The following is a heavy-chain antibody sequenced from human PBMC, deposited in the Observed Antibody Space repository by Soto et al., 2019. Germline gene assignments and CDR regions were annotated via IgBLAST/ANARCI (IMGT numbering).Heavy chain of an antibody. J-gene: IGHJ4*02. D-gene: IGHD1-26*01. CDR1: GFIFDNFA. CDR3: AKASYSLGIEGATDFDY. CDR2: ISWNGGRT. Sequence: EVELVESGGGLVQPGRSLRLSCKAFGFIFDNFAMHWVRQSPERGLEWVSAISWNGGRTGYADSVKGRFIVSRDNSKSSLYLQMNSLSSEDTALYFCAKASYSLGIEGATDFDYWGQGSWVTVSS. V-gene: IGHV3-9*01.